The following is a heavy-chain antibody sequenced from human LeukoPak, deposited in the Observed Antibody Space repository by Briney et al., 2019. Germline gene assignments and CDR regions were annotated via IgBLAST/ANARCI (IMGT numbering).Heavy chain of an antibody. CDR2: IVPILGIA. Sequence: SVKVSCKASGGTFSSYAISWVRQAPGQGLEWMGRIVPILGIANYAQKFQGRVTITADKSTSTAYMELSSLRSEDTAVYYCARCTYYYGSGSYSYYYYGMDVWGQGTTVTVSS. D-gene: IGHD3-10*01. CDR3: ARCTYYYGSGSYSYYYYGMDV. J-gene: IGHJ6*02. V-gene: IGHV1-69*04. CDR1: GGTFSSYA.